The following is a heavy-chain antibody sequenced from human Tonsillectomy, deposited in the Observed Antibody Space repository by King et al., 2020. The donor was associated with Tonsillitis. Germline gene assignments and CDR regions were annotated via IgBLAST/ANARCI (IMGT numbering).Heavy chain of an antibody. V-gene: IGHV5-10-1*01. CDR3: ASPISYAADYFDY. J-gene: IGHJ4*02. Sequence: QLVQSGAEVKKPGESLRISCKGSGYTFTSYWINWVRQMPGKGLEWMGRIDPSDSYTNYSPSFQGHVTISADKSISTAYLQWSSLKASDTAMYYCASPISYAADYFDYWGQGALVIVSS. CDR1: GYTFTSYW. CDR2: IDPSDSYT. D-gene: IGHD1-26*01.